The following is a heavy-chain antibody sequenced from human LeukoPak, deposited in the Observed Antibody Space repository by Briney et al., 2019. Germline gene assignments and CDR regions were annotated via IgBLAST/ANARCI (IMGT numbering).Heavy chain of an antibody. CDR2: INPSGGST. Sequence: GASVKVSCKASGYTFTSYYMHWVRQAPGQGLEWMGIINPSGGSTSYAQKFQGRVTMTRDTSTSTVYMELSSLRSEDTAVYYCARDPGYCGGGSCPRYYYYYYGMDVWGQGTTVTVS. V-gene: IGHV1-46*01. J-gene: IGHJ6*02. CDR3: ARDPGYCGGGSCPRYYYYYYGMDV. CDR1: GYTFTSYY. D-gene: IGHD2-15*01.